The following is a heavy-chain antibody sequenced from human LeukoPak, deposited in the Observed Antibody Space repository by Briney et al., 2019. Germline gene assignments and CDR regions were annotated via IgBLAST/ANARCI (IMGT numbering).Heavy chain of an antibody. CDR3: TRGVRGESWFDP. J-gene: IGHJ5*02. V-gene: IGHV3-49*04. CDR2: SRGTAYGGTT. CDR1: GFVFGEYS. D-gene: IGHD3-10*01. Sequence: GGSLRLSCAGSGFVFGEYSMTWVRQAPGKGLEWIGFSRGTAYGGTTEYAASLRGRFTISRDDSKSIAYLQMKSLTTEDTAVYYCTRGVRGESWFDPWGQGTLVTVSS.